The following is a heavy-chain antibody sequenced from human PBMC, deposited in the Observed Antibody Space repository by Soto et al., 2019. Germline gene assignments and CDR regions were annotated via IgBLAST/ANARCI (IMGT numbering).Heavy chain of an antibody. V-gene: IGHV4-59*12. D-gene: IGHD1-1*01. CDR1: GGSISSYY. Sequence: SETLSLTCTVSGGSISSYYWSWIRQPPGKGLEWIGYIYYSGSTNYNPSLKSRVTISVDTSKNQFSLKLSSVTVEDTAVYYCARDGNWRLDYWGQGVLVTVSS. CDR2: IYYSGST. J-gene: IGHJ4*02. CDR3: ARDGNWRLDY.